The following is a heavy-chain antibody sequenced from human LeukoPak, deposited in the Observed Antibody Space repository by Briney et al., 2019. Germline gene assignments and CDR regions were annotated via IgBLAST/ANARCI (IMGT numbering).Heavy chain of an antibody. CDR1: GITFSSYG. D-gene: IGHD5-18*01. Sequence: GRSLRLSCAASGITFSSYGMHWVRQAPGKGLEWVAVISYDGSNKYYADSVKGRFTIFRDNSKNTLYLQMNSLRAEDTAVYYCAKEHVDTAMGFDYWGQGTLVTVSS. V-gene: IGHV3-30*18. CDR3: AKEHVDTAMGFDY. CDR2: ISYDGSNK. J-gene: IGHJ4*02.